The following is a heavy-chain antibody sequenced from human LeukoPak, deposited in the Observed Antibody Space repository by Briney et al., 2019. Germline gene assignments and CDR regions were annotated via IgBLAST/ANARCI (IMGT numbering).Heavy chain of an antibody. CDR1: GGSISSYY. D-gene: IGHD1-26*01. CDR2: IYYSGST. Sequence: SETLSLTCTVSGGSISSYYWSWIRQPPGKGLEWIGYIYYSGSTNYNPSLKSRVTISVDKSKNQFSLKLSSVTAADTAVYYCARSLAWESPFDYWGQGTLVTVSS. J-gene: IGHJ4*02. V-gene: IGHV4-59*12. CDR3: ARSLAWESPFDY.